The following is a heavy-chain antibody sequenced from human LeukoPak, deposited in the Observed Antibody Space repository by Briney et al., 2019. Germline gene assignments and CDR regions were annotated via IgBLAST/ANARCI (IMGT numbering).Heavy chain of an antibody. CDR1: GGTFSSYA. V-gene: IGHV1-18*01. Sequence: ASVKVSCKASGGTFSSYAISWVRQAPGQGLEWMGWISAYNGNTNYAQKLQGRVTMTTDTSTSTAYMELRSLRSDDTAVYYCARGALPGTSPRWFDPWGQGTLVTVSS. CDR3: ARGALPGTSPRWFDP. CDR2: ISAYNGNT. D-gene: IGHD1-1*01. J-gene: IGHJ5*02.